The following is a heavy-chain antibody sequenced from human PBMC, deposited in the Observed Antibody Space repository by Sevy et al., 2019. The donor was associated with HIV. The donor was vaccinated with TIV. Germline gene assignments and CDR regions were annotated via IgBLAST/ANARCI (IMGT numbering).Heavy chain of an antibody. CDR3: ARGALYCSGGSCYFFDY. D-gene: IGHD2-15*01. CDR1: GGSISSGDYY. J-gene: IGHJ4*02. Sequence: SETLSLTCTVSGGSISSGDYYWSWIRQPPGKGLEWIGYIYYSGSTYYNPSLKSRVTISVDTSKNQFSRKRGSVTAADTAVYYCARGALYCSGGSCYFFDYWGQGTLVTVSS. V-gene: IGHV4-30-4*01. CDR2: IYYSGST.